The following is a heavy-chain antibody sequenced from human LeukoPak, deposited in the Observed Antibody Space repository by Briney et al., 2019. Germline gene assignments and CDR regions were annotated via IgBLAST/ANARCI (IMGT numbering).Heavy chain of an antibody. CDR3: ARTDCTNGVCYIPYFDY. CDR2: INPSGGST. CDR1: GYTFTSYY. J-gene: IGHJ4*02. V-gene: IGHV1-46*01. D-gene: IGHD2-8*01. Sequence: ASVKVSCKASGYTFTSYYMHWVRQAPGQGPEWMGIINPSGGSTSYAQKFQGRVTMTRDTSTSTVYMELSSLRSEDTAVYYCARTDCTNGVCYIPYFDYWGQGTLVTVSS.